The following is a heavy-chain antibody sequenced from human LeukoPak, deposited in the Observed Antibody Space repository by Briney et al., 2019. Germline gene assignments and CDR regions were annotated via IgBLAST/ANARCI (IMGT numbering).Heavy chain of an antibody. CDR3: ARHEGFSQKD. CDR2: IHESGST. Sequence: SETLSLTCAVSGVSMSSNNWWSWVRQPPGKGLEWIGEIHESGSTNYNPSLKSRVTISVDKSKDQFSLKLSSVAAADTAVYYCARHEGFSQKDWGQGTQVTVS. CDR1: GVSMSSNNW. J-gene: IGHJ4*02. V-gene: IGHV4-4*02.